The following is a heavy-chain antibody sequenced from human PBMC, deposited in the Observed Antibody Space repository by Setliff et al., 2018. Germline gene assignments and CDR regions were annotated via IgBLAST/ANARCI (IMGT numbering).Heavy chain of an antibody. CDR1: GYTFTGYY. V-gene: IGHV1-2*02. CDR2: INPHSGGT. Sequence: ASVKVSCKASGYTFTGYYIHWVRQAPGQGLEWMGWINPHSGGTNFPQTFQGRVTMTRDTSINTAYMELSRLTCDDTAVYYCARDGDILTTYYIYYYYMDVWGKGTTVTVSS. J-gene: IGHJ6*03. CDR3: ARDGDILTTYYIYYYYMDV. D-gene: IGHD3-9*01.